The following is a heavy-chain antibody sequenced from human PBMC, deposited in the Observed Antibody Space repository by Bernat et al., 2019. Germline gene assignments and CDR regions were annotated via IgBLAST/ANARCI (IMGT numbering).Heavy chain of an antibody. V-gene: IGHV4-39*01. CDR1: GGSISSSSYY. Sequence: QLQLQESGPGLVKPSETLSLTCTVSGGSISSSSYYWGWIRQPPGKGLEWIGSIYYSGSTYYNPSLKSRVTISENTSKNQFSQKLSSVTAADTAVYYCARGGIVVVPGGGWFDPWGQGTLVTVSS. CDR3: ARGGIVVVPGGGWFDP. D-gene: IGHD2-2*01. J-gene: IGHJ5*02. CDR2: IYYSGST.